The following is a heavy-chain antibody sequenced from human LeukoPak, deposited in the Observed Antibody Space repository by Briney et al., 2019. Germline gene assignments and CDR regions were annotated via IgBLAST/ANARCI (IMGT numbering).Heavy chain of an antibody. V-gene: IGHV4-59*08. CDR2: IYYSGST. J-gene: IGHJ5*02. D-gene: IGHD6-13*01. CDR3: ARSTYSSSWFSWFDP. CDR1: GVSISSYY. Sequence: SETLSLTCTVSGVSISSYYWSWLRQPPGKGLEWVGYIYYSGSTNYNPSLKSRVTISVDTSKNQFSLKLSSVTAADTAVYYCARSTYSSSWFSWFDPWGQGTLVTVSS.